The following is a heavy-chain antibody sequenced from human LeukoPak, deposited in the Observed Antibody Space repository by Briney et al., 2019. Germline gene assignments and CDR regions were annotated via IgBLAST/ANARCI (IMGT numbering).Heavy chain of an antibody. CDR1: GYTLTELS. CDR3: ATVGGLRDIVVVPAAPNFVY. CDR2: FDPEDGET. D-gene: IGHD2-2*01. V-gene: IGHV1-24*01. Sequence: GASVKVSCKVSGYTLTELSMHWVRQAPGKGLEWMGGFDPEDGETIYAQKFQGRVTMTEDTSTDTAYMELSSLRPEDTAVYYCATVGGLRDIVVVPAAPNFVYWGQGTLVTVSS. J-gene: IGHJ4*02.